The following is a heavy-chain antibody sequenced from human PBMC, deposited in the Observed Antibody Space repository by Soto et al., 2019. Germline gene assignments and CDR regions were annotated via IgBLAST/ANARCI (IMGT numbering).Heavy chain of an antibody. D-gene: IGHD3-3*01. J-gene: IGHJ5*02. CDR3: ARGQRFSDWFDT. CDR1: GSSISSGGYY. V-gene: IGHV4-31*11. Sequence: SLTCVVSGSSISSGGYYWSWIREHPGKGLECIGYIYYSGSTYYNPSLQSRVTISVYTSKNQFSLRLGSVTAADTAVYYCARGQRFSDWFDTWGQGTLVTVSS. CDR2: IYYSGST.